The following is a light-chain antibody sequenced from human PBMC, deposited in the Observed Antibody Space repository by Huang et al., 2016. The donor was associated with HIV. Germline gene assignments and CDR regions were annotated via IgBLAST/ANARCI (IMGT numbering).Light chain of an antibody. CDR1: QSVNSNY. J-gene: IGKJ1*01. CDR3: QQYGDLPPWT. V-gene: IGKV3-20*01. Sequence: PGDRATLSCRASQSVNSNYLAWYQRKPGQAPRLLIYGASSRATGVPDRFSGRGSGTDFTLTISRLEPEDFAMYYCQQYGDLPPWTFGQGTKVEIK. CDR2: GAS.